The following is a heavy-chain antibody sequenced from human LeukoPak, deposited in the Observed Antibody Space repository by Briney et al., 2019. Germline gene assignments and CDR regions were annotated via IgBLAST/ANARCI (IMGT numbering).Heavy chain of an antibody. J-gene: IGHJ4*02. D-gene: IGHD3-10*01. V-gene: IGHV3-30*03. CDR2: ISYDGSNK. Sequence: PGGSLRLSCAASGFTFSSYGMHWVRQAPGKGLEWVAVISYDGSNKYYADSVKGRFTISRDNSKNTLYLQMNSLRAEDTAVYYCAITIGSGSHWGQGTLVTVSS. CDR3: AITIGSGSH. CDR1: GFTFSSYG.